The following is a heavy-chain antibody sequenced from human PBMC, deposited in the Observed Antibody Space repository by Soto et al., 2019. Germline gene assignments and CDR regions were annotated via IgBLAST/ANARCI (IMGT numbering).Heavy chain of an antibody. CDR1: GFTFSSYA. CDR2: ISGSGGST. J-gene: IGHJ4*02. Sequence: GGSLRLSCAASGFTFSSYAMSWVRQAPGKGLEWVPAISGSGGSTYYADSVKGRFTISRDNSKNTLYLQMNSLRAEDTAVYYCAKHRTYGDYRFDHWGQGTLVTVSS. CDR3: AKHRTYGDYRFDH. V-gene: IGHV3-23*01. D-gene: IGHD4-17*01.